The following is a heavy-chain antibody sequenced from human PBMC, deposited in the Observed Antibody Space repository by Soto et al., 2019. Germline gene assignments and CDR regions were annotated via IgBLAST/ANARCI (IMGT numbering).Heavy chain of an antibody. D-gene: IGHD1-26*01. J-gene: IGHJ4*02. Sequence: GSLRLSCAFSGVTVSKYDMRWVRQSTEKGLEWVAAIGTAGDTYYPGSVKGRFTISRENAKNSLYLQMNTLRAGDTAIYYCATATKTGYYENWGQGTLVTVSS. CDR3: ATATKTGYYEN. CDR2: IGTAGDT. CDR1: GVTVSKYD. V-gene: IGHV3-13*01.